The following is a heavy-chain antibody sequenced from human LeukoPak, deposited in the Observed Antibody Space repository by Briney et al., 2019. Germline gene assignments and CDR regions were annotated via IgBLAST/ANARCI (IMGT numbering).Heavy chain of an antibody. CDR1: GFTFSSYA. J-gene: IGHJ4*02. Sequence: GGSLRLSCAASGFTFSSYAMHWVRQAPGKGLEYVSAISSNGGSTYYANSVKGRFTISRDNSKNTLYLQMGSLRAEDMAVYYCARGGSTMIVVARFDYWGQGTLVTVSS. CDR3: ARGGSTMIVVARFDY. D-gene: IGHD3-22*01. CDR2: ISSNGGST. V-gene: IGHV3-64*01.